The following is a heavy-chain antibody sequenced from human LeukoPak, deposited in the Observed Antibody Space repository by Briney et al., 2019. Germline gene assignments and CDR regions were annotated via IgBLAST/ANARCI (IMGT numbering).Heavy chain of an antibody. Sequence: SETLSLTCTVSGGSISSYYWSWIRQPPGKGLEWIGYIYYSGSTNYNPSLKSRVTISVDTSKNQFSLKLSSVTAADTAVYCCARHDITAMVTAGGAFDIWGQGTMVTVSS. CDR3: ARHDITAMVTAGGAFDI. CDR2: IYYSGST. D-gene: IGHD5-18*01. CDR1: GGSISSYY. J-gene: IGHJ3*02. V-gene: IGHV4-59*08.